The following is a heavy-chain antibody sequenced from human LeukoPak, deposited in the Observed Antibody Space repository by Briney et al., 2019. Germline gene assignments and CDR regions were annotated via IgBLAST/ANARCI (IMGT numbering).Heavy chain of an antibody. CDR1: GYTFTTYD. D-gene: IGHD3-3*01. CDR2: MNPNSGTT. V-gene: IGHV1-8*01. Sequence: EASVKVSCKASGYTFTTYDINWVRQAPGQGLEWMGWMNPNSGTTGYAQKFQGRVTMTRDTSTSTAYMELSSLRSEDTAVYYCATRAFGVVKAFDIWGQGTMVTVSS. CDR3: ATRAFGVVKAFDI. J-gene: IGHJ3*02.